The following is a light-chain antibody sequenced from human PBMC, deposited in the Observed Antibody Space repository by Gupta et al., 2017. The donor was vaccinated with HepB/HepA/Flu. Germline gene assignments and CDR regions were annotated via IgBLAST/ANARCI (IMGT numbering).Light chain of an antibody. V-gene: IGLV2-14*03. CDR1: SSDV. Sequence: SSLTQPASVSGSPGPSLHIPFTGTSSDVSWYQQHPGKAPKLMLYDVSSRRARVADRFSGSKSGDTAALTIPELQADDEADYYCSSLTGSSTLELFGGGTKVTVL. CDR2: DVS. J-gene: IGLJ2*01. CDR3: SSLTGSSTLEL.